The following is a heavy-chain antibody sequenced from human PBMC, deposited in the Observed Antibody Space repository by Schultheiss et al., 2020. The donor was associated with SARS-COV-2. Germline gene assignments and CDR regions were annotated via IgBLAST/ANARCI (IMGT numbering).Heavy chain of an antibody. CDR2: INSNGSST. Sequence: GGSLRLSCAASGFTFSSYWMHWVRQAPGKGLVWVSRINSNGSSTSYADSVKGRFTISRDNAKNTLYLQMNSLRAEDTAVYYCASWDRGYNYDSSGRTWGQGTLVTVSS. V-gene: IGHV3-74*01. D-gene: IGHD3-22*01. CDR3: ASWDRGYNYDSSGRT. CDR1: GFTFSSYW. J-gene: IGHJ5*02.